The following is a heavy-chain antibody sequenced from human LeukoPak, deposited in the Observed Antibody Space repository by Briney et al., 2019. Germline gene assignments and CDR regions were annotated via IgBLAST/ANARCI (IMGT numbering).Heavy chain of an antibody. D-gene: IGHD5-18*01. CDR1: GFSFSTYG. CDR3: ARAISAMVADN. J-gene: IGHJ4*02. CDR2: IRYDGGNK. V-gene: IGHV3-33*01. Sequence: GGSLRLSCAASGFSFSTYGMHWVRQAPGKGLEWVAVIRYDGGNKNYGDSVKGRFTISRDNSKNTLYLQMNSLRAEDTAVYYCARAISAMVADNWGQGTLVTVSS.